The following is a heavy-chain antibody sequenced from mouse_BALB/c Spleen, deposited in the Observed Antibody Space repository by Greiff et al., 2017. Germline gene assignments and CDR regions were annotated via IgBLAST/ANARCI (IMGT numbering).Heavy chain of an antibody. D-gene: IGHD1-1*01. CDR3: TREGGYYGSSHWYFDV. J-gene: IGHJ1*01. CDR2: IYPSDSYT. V-gene: IGHV1-69*02. Sequence: QVQLQQPGAELVRPGASVKLSCKASGYTFTSYWINWVKQRPGQGLEWIGNIYPSDSYTNYNQKFKDKATLTVDKSSSTAYMQLSSPTSEDSAVYYCTREGGYYGSSHWYFDVWGAGTTVTVSS. CDR1: GYTFTSYW.